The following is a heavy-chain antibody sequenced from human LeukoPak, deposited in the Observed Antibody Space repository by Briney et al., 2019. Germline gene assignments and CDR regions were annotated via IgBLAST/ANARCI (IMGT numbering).Heavy chain of an antibody. J-gene: IGHJ4*02. CDR3: ARNRIKGIAVAGTDY. CDR2: ISSNGGST. V-gene: IGHV3-64*01. CDR1: GFTFSSYA. Sequence: GGSLRLSCAASGFTFSSYAMHWVRQAPGKGLEYVSAISSNGGSTYYANSVKGRFTISRDNSKNTLYLQMGSLRAEDMAVYYCARNRIKGIAVAGTDYWGQGTLVTVPS. D-gene: IGHD6-19*01.